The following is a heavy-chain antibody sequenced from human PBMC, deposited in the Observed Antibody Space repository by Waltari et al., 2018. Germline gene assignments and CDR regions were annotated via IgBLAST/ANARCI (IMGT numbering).Heavy chain of an antibody. J-gene: IGHJ4*02. CDR1: GFIFSEYA. CDR2: IYSASTT. V-gene: IGHV3-23*03. Sequence: EVQLLESGGGLVQPGGSLRLSCAASGFIFSEYAMSWVRKAPGKGLEWLSVIYSASTTNYVDSVKGRFTISRDNSKSTMYLQMNSLRPEDTAVYYCARETAYCGGDCYSDYWGQGTLVTVSS. CDR3: ARETAYCGGDCYSDY. D-gene: IGHD2-21*01.